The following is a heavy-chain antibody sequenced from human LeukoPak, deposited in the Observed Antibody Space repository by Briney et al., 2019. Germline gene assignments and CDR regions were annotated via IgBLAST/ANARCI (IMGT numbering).Heavy chain of an antibody. CDR2: INHSGST. CDR3: ATTSGFSGKFDY. Sequence: SETLSLTCAVYGGSFSGYYWSWIRQPPGKGLEWIGEINHSGSTNYNPSLKSRVTISVDTSKNQFSLKLSSVTAADTAVYYCATTSGFSGKFDYWGQGTLVTVSS. CDR1: GGSFSGYY. D-gene: IGHD3-10*01. J-gene: IGHJ4*02. V-gene: IGHV4-34*01.